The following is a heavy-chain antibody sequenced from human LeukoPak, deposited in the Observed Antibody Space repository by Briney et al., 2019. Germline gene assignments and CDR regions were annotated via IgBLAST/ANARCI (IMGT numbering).Heavy chain of an antibody. CDR1: GFTFSSYS. Sequence: KTGGSVRLPCAASGFTFSSYSMNWVRQAPGKGLEWVSSISSSSSYIYYADSVKGRFTISRDNAKNSLYLQMNSLRAEDTAVYYCARVPEIDYWGQGTLVTVSS. CDR3: ARVPEIDY. CDR2: ISSSSSYI. D-gene: IGHD5-24*01. V-gene: IGHV3-21*01. J-gene: IGHJ4*01.